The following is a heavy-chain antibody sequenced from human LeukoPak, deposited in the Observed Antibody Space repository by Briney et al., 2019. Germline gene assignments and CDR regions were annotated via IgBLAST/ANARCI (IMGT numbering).Heavy chain of an antibody. Sequence: GGSQRLSCAASGFTFSSYAMSWVRQAPGKGLEWVSGISGSDGSTYYVDSVKGRFTISRDNSKNTLYLQMNSLRAEDTAVYYCARGGNTRFDYWGQGTLVTVSS. CDR1: GFTFSSYA. CDR2: ISGSDGST. V-gene: IGHV3-23*01. CDR3: ARGGNTRFDY. D-gene: IGHD2/OR15-2a*01. J-gene: IGHJ4*02.